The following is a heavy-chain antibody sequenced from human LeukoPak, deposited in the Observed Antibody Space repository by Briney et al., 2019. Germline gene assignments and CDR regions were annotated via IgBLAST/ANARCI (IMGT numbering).Heavy chain of an antibody. V-gene: IGHV4-34*01. J-gene: IGHJ6*03. CDR2: INHSGST. D-gene: IGHD2-2*01. CDR1: GGSFSGYY. Sequence: SETLSLTCAVYGGSFSGYYWSWIRQPPGKGLEWIGEINHSGSTNYNPSLKSRVTISVDTSKNRFSLKLSSVTAADTAVYYCARGRPVKVVVPAANGRYYYYYMDVWGKGTTVTVSS. CDR3: ARGRPVKVVVPAANGRYYYYYMDV.